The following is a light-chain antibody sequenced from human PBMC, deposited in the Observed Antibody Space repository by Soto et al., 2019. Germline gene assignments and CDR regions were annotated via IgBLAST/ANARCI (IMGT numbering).Light chain of an antibody. CDR3: QQYESWPRT. V-gene: IGKV3-15*01. J-gene: IGKJ1*01. Sequence: EIVMTQSPASLSVSPGERATLSCRASQSVSSNLAWYHQRPGQAPRLLIYGASTRATTIPARFSGSGSGTEFTLTISSLQSEDFAVYYCQQYESWPRTFGQGTKVEIK. CDR1: QSVSSN. CDR2: GAS.